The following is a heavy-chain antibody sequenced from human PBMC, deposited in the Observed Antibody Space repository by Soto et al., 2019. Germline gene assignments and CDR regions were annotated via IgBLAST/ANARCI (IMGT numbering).Heavy chain of an antibody. V-gene: IGHV3-30*18. D-gene: IGHD3-16*01. CDR2: ISYDGSNK. CDR3: AKGYDG. Sequence: LRLSCAASGFTFSSYGMHWVRQAPGKGLEWVAVISYDGSNKYYADSVKGRFTISRDNSKNTLYLQMNSLRAEDTAVYYCAKGYDGWGQGTLVTVSS. CDR1: GFTFSSYG. J-gene: IGHJ4*02.